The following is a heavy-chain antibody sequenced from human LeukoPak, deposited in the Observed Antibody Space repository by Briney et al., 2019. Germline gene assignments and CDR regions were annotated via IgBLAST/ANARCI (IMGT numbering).Heavy chain of an antibody. D-gene: IGHD5-18*01. V-gene: IGHV4-61*01. J-gene: IGHJ5*02. CDR2: IYYSGST. Sequence: PSETLSLTCTVSGGSVSSGSYYWSWIRQPPGKGLEWIGYIYYSGSTNYNPSLKSRVTISVDRSKNQFSLKLSSVTAADTAVYYCARMDVSGDTAATFDPWGQGTLVTVSS. CDR1: GGSVSSGSYY. CDR3: ARMDVSGDTAATFDP.